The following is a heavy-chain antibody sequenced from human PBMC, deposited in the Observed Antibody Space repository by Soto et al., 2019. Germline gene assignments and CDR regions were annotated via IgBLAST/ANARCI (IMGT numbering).Heavy chain of an antibody. D-gene: IGHD6-6*01. V-gene: IGHV1-46*03. CDR3: ARDKLRLEYSSSSSAFDI. Sequence: GASVKVSCKASGYTFTSYYMHWVRQAPGQGLEWMGIINPSGGSTSYAQKFQGRVTMTRDTSTSTVYMELSSLRSEDTAVYYCARDKLRLEYSSSSSAFDIWGQGTMVTVSS. J-gene: IGHJ3*02. CDR2: INPSGGST. CDR1: GYTFTSYY.